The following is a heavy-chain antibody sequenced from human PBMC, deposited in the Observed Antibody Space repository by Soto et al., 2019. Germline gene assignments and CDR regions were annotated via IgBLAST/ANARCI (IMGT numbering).Heavy chain of an antibody. J-gene: IGHJ4*02. Sequence: EVQLLGSGGGLVQPGGSLRLSCAASGFTFGSHAMTWVRQAPGKGLEWVSTITSSGAGTSYADSVKGRFTISRDNSKNTLYLQMNSVRAEDTAVYYCAKKPYSSGSYLYDYWGQGTLVTVSS. V-gene: IGHV3-23*01. CDR3: AKKPYSSGSYLYDY. CDR1: GFTFGSHA. D-gene: IGHD3-22*01. CDR2: ITSSGAGT.